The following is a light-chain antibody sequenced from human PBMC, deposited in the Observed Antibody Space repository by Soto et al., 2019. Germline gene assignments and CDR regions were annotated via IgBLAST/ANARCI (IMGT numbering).Light chain of an antibody. CDR1: QGINNY. CDR2: AAS. V-gene: IGKV1-27*01. J-gene: IGKJ1*01. CDR3: QKYNSAPQT. Sequence: DIQMTQSPSSLSASVGDRVTITCRASQGINNYLAWYQQKPGNGPKLLIYAASTLQSGVPSRFSGSGSGTDFTLNISSLHPEDVATYYCQKYNSAPQTFGQGTQVEIK.